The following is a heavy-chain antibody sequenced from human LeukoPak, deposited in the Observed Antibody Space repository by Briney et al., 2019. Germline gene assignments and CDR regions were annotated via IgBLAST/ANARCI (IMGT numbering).Heavy chain of an antibody. Sequence: PSETLSLTCTVSGGSISTSNYYWGWVRQPPGKGLEWIGEINHSGSTNYNPSLKSRVTISVDTSKNQFSLKLSSVTAADTAVYYCARYSNYPLRYFDYWGQGTLVTVSS. V-gene: IGHV4-39*07. CDR3: ARYSNYPLRYFDY. CDR1: GGSISTSNYY. D-gene: IGHD4-11*01. CDR2: INHSGST. J-gene: IGHJ4*02.